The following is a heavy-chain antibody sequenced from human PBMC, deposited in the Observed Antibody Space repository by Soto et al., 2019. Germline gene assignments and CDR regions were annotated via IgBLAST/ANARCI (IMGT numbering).Heavy chain of an antibody. CDR1: GYTFTSYY. CDR2: ISAYNGNT. Sequence: ASVKVSCKASGYTFTSYYMHWVRQAPGQGLEWMGWISAYNGNTNYAQKLQGRVTMTTDTSTSTAYMELRSLRSDDTAVYYCARAQGKGVVVAAPWYFDLWGRGTLVTVSS. D-gene: IGHD2-15*01. J-gene: IGHJ2*01. V-gene: IGHV1-18*04. CDR3: ARAQGKGVVVAAPWYFDL.